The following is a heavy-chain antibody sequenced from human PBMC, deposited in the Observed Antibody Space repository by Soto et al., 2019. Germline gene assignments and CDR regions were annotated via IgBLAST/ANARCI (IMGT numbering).Heavy chain of an antibody. Sequence: PSETLSLTCAVYGGSFSGYYWSWIRQPPGRGLEWIGEINRSGSTNYNPSLKSRVTISVDTSKNQFSLKLSSVTAADTAVYYCARGIGEFFDYWGQGTLVTVSS. J-gene: IGHJ4*02. D-gene: IGHD3-10*01. CDR1: GGSFSGYY. CDR3: ARGIGEFFDY. CDR2: INRSGST. V-gene: IGHV4-34*01.